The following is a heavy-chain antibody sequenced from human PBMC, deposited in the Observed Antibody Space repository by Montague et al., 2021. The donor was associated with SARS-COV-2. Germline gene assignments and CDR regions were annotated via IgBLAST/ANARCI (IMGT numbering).Heavy chain of an antibody. CDR2: MYYGGST. CDR3: ARVARYCTNGVCQTYYYYGLDV. J-gene: IGHJ6*02. Sequence: SETLSLTCIVSGASTNYYYWSWIRQSPGKGLEWIGYMYYGGSTNYNPSLRSRVTMSIDRSKNQFSLKLRSVTAADTAVYYCARVARYCTNGVCQTYYYYGLDVWGQGTTVTVSS. CDR1: GASTNYYY. D-gene: IGHD2-8*01. V-gene: IGHV4-59*01.